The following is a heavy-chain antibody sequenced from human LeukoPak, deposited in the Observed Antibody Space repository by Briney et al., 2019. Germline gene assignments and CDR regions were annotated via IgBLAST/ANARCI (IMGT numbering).Heavy chain of an antibody. CDR1: GGTVSSYT. Sequence: SVKVSCKASGGTVSSYTISWVRQAPGQGLEWMGRIIPILGIANYAQKFQGRVTITADKSTSTAYMELSSLRSEDTAVYYCARFYYDSSGSHAFDIWGQGTMVTVSS. J-gene: IGHJ3*02. CDR3: ARFYYDSSGSHAFDI. D-gene: IGHD3-22*01. CDR2: IIPILGIA. V-gene: IGHV1-69*02.